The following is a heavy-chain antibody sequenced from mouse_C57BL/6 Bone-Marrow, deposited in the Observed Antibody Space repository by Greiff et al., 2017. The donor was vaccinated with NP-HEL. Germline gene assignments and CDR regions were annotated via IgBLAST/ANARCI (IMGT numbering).Heavy chain of an antibody. V-gene: IGHV1-83*01. CDR3: YDGYSYAMDY. D-gene: IGHD2-3*01. Sequence: VQLQQSGPELVKPGASVKMSCKASGYTFTDYYMHWVKQKPGKGLEWIGEIYPGSGNTYYNEKFKGKATLTADTSSSTAYMQLSSLTSEDSAVYFCLYDGYSYAMDYWGQGTSVTVSS. J-gene: IGHJ4*01. CDR2: YPGSGNTY. CDR1: YTFTDYYM.